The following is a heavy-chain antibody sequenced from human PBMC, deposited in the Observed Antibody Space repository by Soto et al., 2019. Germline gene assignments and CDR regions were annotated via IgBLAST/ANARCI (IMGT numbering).Heavy chain of an antibody. CDR3: ARENRIVGARGDI. Sequence: ASVKVSCKASGYTFTSYYMHWVRQAPGQGLEWMGIINPSGGSTSYAQKFQGRVTMTRDTSTSTVYMELSSLRSEDAAVYYCARENRIVGARGDIWGQGTMVTVSS. V-gene: IGHV1-46*03. J-gene: IGHJ3*02. CDR2: INPSGGST. D-gene: IGHD1-26*01. CDR1: GYTFTSYY.